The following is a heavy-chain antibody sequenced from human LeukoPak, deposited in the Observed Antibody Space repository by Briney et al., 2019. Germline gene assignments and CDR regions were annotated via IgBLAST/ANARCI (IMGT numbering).Heavy chain of an antibody. V-gene: IGHV4-39*01. CDR2: IYYSGST. J-gene: IGHJ4*02. CDR3: ASQLVLWFGEGPDY. CDR1: GGSISSSSYY. D-gene: IGHD3-10*01. Sequence: PSETLSLTCTVSGGSISSSSYYWGWIRQPPGKGLEWSGSIYYSGSTYYNPSLKSRVTISVDTSKNQFSLKLRSVTAADTAVYYCASQLVLWFGEGPDYWGQGTLVTVSS.